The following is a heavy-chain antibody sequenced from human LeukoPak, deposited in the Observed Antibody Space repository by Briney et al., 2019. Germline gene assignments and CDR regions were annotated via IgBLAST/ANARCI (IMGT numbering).Heavy chain of an antibody. CDR1: GGTFSSYA. J-gene: IGHJ6*03. CDR2: IIPIFGTA. V-gene: IGHV1-69*05. CDR3: ARGLITIFGVVIPSYYYMDV. D-gene: IGHD3-3*01. Sequence: GASVKVSCKASGGTFSSYAISWVRQAPGQGLEWMGGIIPIFGTANYAQKFQGRVTITTDESTSTAYMELSSLRSEDTAVYYCARGLITIFGVVIPSYYYMDVWGKGTTVTVSS.